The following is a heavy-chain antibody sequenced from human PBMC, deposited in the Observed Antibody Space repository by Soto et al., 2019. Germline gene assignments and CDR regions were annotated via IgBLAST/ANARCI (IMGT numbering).Heavy chain of an antibody. CDR1: GVSIGSGGYY. CDR2: IYYSGST. V-gene: IGHV4-31*03. J-gene: IGHJ5*02. Sequence: NPYETLSLTCTVSGVSIGSGGYYWSWIRQHPGKGVEWSGYIYYSGSTYYNPSLKSRVTISVDTSKNQFSLKLSCVTDADTAMYYCARAQTLRYFDWLLSWFDPGGQGTLVTVS. D-gene: IGHD3-9*01. CDR3: ARAQTLRYFDWLLSWFDP.